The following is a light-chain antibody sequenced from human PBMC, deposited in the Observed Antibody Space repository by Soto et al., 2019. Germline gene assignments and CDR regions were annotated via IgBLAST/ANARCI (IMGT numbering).Light chain of an antibody. J-gene: IGKJ1*01. CDR2: GAS. V-gene: IGKV3-20*01. Sequence: ETVLTQSPGTLSLSPGGRATLSCRASQSVSSNYLAWYQHIPGQAPRLLIYGASTRATGIPDRFSGSGSGTDFTLTISRLEPEDFAVYYCQQFDRSLTSWTFGQGTKVE. CDR1: QSVSSNY. CDR3: QQFDRSLTSWT.